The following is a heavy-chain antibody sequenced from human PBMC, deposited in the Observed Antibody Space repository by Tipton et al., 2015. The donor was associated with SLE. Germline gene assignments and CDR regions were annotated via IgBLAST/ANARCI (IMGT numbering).Heavy chain of an antibody. CDR3: ARARGANYDFDY. CDR2: ISYDGNNK. Sequence: SLRLSCAASGFTFSGFAMHWVRQAPGKGLEWVAVISYDGNNKYYADSVKGRFTISRDNSKNTLYLQMNSLRAEDTAVYYCARARGANYDFDYWGQGTLVTVSS. V-gene: IGHV3-30*04. CDR1: GFTFSGFA. D-gene: IGHD4/OR15-4a*01. J-gene: IGHJ4*02.